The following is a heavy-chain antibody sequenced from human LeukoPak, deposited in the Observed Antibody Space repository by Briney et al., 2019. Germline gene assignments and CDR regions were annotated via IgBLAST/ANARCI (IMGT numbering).Heavy chain of an antibody. CDR2: ISSSSSYI. D-gene: IGHD2-2*01. V-gene: IGHV3-21*01. CDR3: ARDGIVVVPAAPDY. CDR1: GFTFSSYS. Sequence: GGSLRLYCAASGFTFSSYSMNWVRQAPGKGLEWVSSISSSSSYIYYADSVKGRFTISRDNAKNSLYLQMNSPRAEDTAVYYCARDGIVVVPAAPDYWGQGTLVTVSS. J-gene: IGHJ4*02.